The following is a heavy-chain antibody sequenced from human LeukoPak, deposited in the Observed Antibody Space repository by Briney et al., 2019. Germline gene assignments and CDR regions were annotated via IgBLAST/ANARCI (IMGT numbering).Heavy chain of an antibody. J-gene: IGHJ5*02. Sequence: ASVKVSCKASGYNFTDYYIHWVRQAPGQGLEWMGWISPKNGGPNYAQNFQGRVIMTRDTSLSTVYMDLSSLRSDDTAVYYCARSPGTWNWFDPWGQGTLVTVSS. CDR1: GYNFTDYY. V-gene: IGHV1-2*02. CDR3: ARSPGTWNWFDP. CDR2: ISPKNGGP.